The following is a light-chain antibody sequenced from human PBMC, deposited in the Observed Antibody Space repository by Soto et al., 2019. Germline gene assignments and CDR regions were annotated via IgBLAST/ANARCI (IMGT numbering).Light chain of an antibody. CDR2: AAS. J-gene: IGKJ5*01. V-gene: IGKV3-20*01. CDR1: QSVRSNY. Sequence: EIVLTQSPGTLSLSPGERATLSCRASQSVRSNYLAWYQQKPGQAPRLLIYAASSRATGIPDRFSGSGSGTDFTLTISRLEPEDFAVYYCQQYGSSPPITFGQGTRLEIK. CDR3: QQYGSSPPIT.